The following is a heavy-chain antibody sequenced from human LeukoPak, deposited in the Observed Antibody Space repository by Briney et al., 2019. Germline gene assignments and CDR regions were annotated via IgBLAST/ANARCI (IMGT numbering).Heavy chain of an antibody. CDR1: GFTFSSYG. J-gene: IGHJ3*02. V-gene: IGHV3-21*01. CDR2: ISSSSSYI. Sequence: GGSLRLSCAASGFTFSSYGMSWVRQAPGKGLEWVSSISSSSSYIYYADSVKGRFTISRDNAKNSLYLQMNSLRAEDTAVYHCARGYSNYGYTFDMWGQGTMVTVS. D-gene: IGHD4-11*01. CDR3: ARGYSNYGYTFDM.